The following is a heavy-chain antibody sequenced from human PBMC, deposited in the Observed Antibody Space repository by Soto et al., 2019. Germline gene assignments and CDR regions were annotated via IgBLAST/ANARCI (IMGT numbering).Heavy chain of an antibody. CDR3: AREDRDRETGLVPAAIDGMDG. CDR2: IIPIFGIA. D-gene: IGHD2-2*01. J-gene: IGHJ6*02. CDR1: GGTFSRYS. Sequence: QVQLVQSGAEVKKPGSSVKVSCKASGGTFSRYSITWVRQAPGHGLEWIGRIIPIFGIASYAQKFQGRVTITADESTSTAYMELRSLRSDDKAVYYCAREDRDRETGLVPAAIDGMDGWGQGTTVTVSS. V-gene: IGHV1-69*08.